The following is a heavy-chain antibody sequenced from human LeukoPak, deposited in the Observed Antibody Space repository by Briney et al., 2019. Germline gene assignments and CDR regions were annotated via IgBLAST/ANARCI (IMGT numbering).Heavy chain of an antibody. D-gene: IGHD2-2*01. J-gene: IGHJ5*02. CDR2: INPNSGGT. CDR3: ARVPPEYQLLMGPNWFDP. CDR1: GYTFTGYY. V-gene: IGHV1-2*02. Sequence: SVNVSCKPSGYTFTGYYMHWVRQAPGQGLEWMGWINPNSGGTNYAQKFQGRVTMTRETSISTAYMELSRMRADDTAVYYCARVPPEYQLLMGPNWFDPWGQGTLVTVSS.